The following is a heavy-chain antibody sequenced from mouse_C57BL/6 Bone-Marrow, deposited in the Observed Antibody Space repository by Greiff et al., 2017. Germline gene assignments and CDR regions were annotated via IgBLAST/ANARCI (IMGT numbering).Heavy chain of an antibody. CDR2: IWWDDDK. J-gene: IGHJ1*03. CDR3: ARRNYYGSTYWYFDV. V-gene: IGHV8-8*01. CDR1: GFSLSTFGMG. Sequence: QVTLKVSGPGILQPSQTLSLTCSFSGFSLSTFGMGVGWIRQPSGKGLEWLAHIWWDDDKYYNPALKSRLTISKDTSKNQLFLKIANVDTADTATYYCARRNYYGSTYWYFDVWGTGTTVTVSS. D-gene: IGHD1-1*01.